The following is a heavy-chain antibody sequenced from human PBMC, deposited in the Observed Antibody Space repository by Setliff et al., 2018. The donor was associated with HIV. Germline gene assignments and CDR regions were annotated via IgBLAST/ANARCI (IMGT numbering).Heavy chain of an antibody. J-gene: IGHJ4*01. CDR2: ITWNGGRT. CDR3: AKDASITGTSYYFDY. CDR1: GFTFSNYA. Sequence: GGSLRLSCAASGFTFSNYAMHWVRQAPGKGLEWVAFITWNGGRTSYADSVKGRFTISRDNSKNSLFLQMNSLRAEDTALYYCAKDASITGTSYYFDYWGHGTLVTVS. V-gene: IGHV3-43D*04. D-gene: IGHD1-20*01.